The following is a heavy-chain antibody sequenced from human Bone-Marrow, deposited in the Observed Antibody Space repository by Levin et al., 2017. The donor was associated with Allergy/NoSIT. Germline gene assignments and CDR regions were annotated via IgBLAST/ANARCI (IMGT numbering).Heavy chain of an antibody. CDR2: IIPIFGTA. V-gene: IGHV1-69*06. D-gene: IGHD2-15*01. J-gene: IGHJ4*02. CDR3: ARGYCSGGSCYLIDY. Sequence: SVKVSCKASGGTFSSYAISWVRQAPGQGLEWMGGIIPIFGTANYAQKFQGRVTITADKSTSTAYMELSSLRSEDTAVYYCARGYCSGGSCYLIDYWGQGTLVTVSS. CDR1: GGTFSSYA.